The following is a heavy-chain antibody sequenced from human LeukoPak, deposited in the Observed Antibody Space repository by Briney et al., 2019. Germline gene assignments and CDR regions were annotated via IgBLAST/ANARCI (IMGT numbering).Heavy chain of an antibody. CDR3: ARVRAIGVGRRYYFDY. CDR2: INHSGIT. CDR1: GGSFSVYF. V-gene: IGHV4-34*01. J-gene: IGHJ4*02. Sequence: PSETLSLTCAVYGGSFSVYFWSWIRQPPGKGLEWIGEINHSGITNYNPSLQSRVTISVDTSNNQFSLKLSSVTAADTAVYYCARVRAIGVGRRYYFDYWGQGTLVTVSS. D-gene: IGHD3-16*01.